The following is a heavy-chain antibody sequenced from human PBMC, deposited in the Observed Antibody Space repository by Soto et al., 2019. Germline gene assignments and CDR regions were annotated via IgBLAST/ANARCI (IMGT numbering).Heavy chain of an antibody. CDR1: GYTFTGYY. D-gene: IGHD3-22*01. V-gene: IGHV1-2*02. J-gene: IGHJ4*02. CDR2: ISPNSGGT. Sequence: GASVKVSCKASGYTFTGYYLHWVRQAPGQGLEWMGWISPNSGGTNYAQNFQGRVTMTRDTSISTAYMELSRLTSADTAIYYCAREGHDGGGYSKSTFDYWGQGTLVTVSS. CDR3: AREGHDGGGYSKSTFDY.